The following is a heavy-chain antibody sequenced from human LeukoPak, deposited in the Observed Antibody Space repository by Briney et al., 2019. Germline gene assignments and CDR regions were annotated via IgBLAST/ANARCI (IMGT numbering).Heavy chain of an antibody. D-gene: IGHD3-22*01. CDR1: GFTFSDCY. J-gene: IGHJ4*02. CDR2: ISSSSSYT. V-gene: IGHV3-11*06. Sequence: PGGSLRLSCAASGFTFSDCYMSWIRQAPGKGLEWVSYISSSSSYTNYADSVKGRFTISRDNAKNSLYLQMNSLRAEDTAVYYCARDYYYDSSGSVYWGQGTPVTVSS. CDR3: ARDYYYDSSGSVY.